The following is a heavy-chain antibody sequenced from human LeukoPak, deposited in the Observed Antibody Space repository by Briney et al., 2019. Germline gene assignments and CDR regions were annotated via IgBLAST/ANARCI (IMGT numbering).Heavy chain of an antibody. D-gene: IGHD3-22*01. J-gene: IGHJ4*02. CDR2: IYHSGAT. CDR3: ARRDDSSGYHKIFDY. Sequence: SETLSLTCTVSGYSIGIGYYWGWIRQSPGKGLEWIGSIYHSGATYYNPSLQSRVTMSVDTSKNQFSLNLSSVTAADTAVYYCARRDDSSGYHKIFDYWGPGTLVTVSS. CDR1: GYSIGIGYY. V-gene: IGHV4-38-2*02.